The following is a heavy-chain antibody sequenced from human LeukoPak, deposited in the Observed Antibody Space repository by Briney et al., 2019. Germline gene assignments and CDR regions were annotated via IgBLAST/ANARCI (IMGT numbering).Heavy chain of an antibody. CDR1: GDSISSRSYY. D-gene: IGHD3-10*01. Sequence: SETLSLTCSVSGDSISSRSYYWSWIRQPPGKGLEWIGEINHSGSTNYNPSLKSRVTISVDTSKNQFSLKLSSVTAADTAVYYCARGLGYYYGSGSYYANPLVYWGQGTLVTVSS. CDR2: INHSGST. CDR3: ARGLGYYYGSGSYYANPLVY. V-gene: IGHV4-39*07. J-gene: IGHJ4*02.